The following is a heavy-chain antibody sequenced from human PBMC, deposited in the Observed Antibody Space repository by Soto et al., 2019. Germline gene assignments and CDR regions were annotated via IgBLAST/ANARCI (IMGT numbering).Heavy chain of an antibody. CDR1: SASISSADYY. CDR3: ARARSRCGAACFDY. D-gene: IGHD2-21*02. J-gene: IGHJ4*02. V-gene: IGHV4-31*03. CDR2: IYYSGST. Sequence: QVQLQESGPGLVKPSQTLSLTCTVSSASISSADYYWSWIRQHPGKGLEWIAYIYYSGSTSYNPSLKRRVIISMVTSRDQFSLTLTSVTAAETAVYYCARARSRCGAACFDYWGQGTLVTVSS.